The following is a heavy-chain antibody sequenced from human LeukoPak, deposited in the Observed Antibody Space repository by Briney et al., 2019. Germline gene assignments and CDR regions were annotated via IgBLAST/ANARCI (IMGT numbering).Heavy chain of an antibody. CDR3: AKDRVAAAGTGGYNWFDP. CDR1: GFTFSSYA. J-gene: IGHJ5*02. Sequence: PRGSLRLSCAASGFTFSSYAMSWVRQAPGKGLEWVSAISGSGGSTYYADSVKGRFTISRDNSKNTLYLQMNSLRAEDTAVYYCAKDRVAAAGTGGYNWFDPWGQGTLVTVSS. D-gene: IGHD6-13*01. V-gene: IGHV3-23*01. CDR2: ISGSGGST.